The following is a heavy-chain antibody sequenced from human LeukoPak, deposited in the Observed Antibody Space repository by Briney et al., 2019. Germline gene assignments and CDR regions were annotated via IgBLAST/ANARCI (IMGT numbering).Heavy chain of an antibody. CDR3: AREGFGRTEFDY. Sequence: ATVKVSCKASGYTFTSYYMHWVRQAPGQGLEWMGIINPSGGSTSYAQKFQGRVTMTRDMSTSTVYMELSSLRSEDTAVYYCAREGFGRTEFDYWGQGTLVTVSS. J-gene: IGHJ4*02. CDR1: GYTFTSYY. V-gene: IGHV1-46*01. CDR2: INPSGGST. D-gene: IGHD1-14*01.